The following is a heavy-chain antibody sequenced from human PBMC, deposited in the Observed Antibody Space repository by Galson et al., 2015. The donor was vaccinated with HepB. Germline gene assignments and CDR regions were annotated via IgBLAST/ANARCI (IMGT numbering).Heavy chain of an antibody. J-gene: IGHJ6*02. CDR3: AREMAGVITIYNYYGMDV. CDR2: ISYSSSTR. D-gene: IGHD3-16*02. CDR1: GFNFINYN. Sequence: SLRLSCAASGFNFINYNMNWVRQAPGKGLEWVSYISYSSSTRYYADSVKGRFTISRDNAKNSLYLQMNSLRDEDTAVYYCAREMAGVITIYNYYGMDVWGQGATVTVSS. V-gene: IGHV3-48*02.